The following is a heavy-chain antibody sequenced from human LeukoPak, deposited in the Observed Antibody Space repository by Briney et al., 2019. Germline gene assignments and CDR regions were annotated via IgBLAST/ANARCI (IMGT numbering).Heavy chain of an antibody. CDR2: IYTSGST. V-gene: IGHV4-4*07. Sequence: PSETLSLTCTVSGGSISSYYWSWIRQPAGKGLEWIGRIYTSGSTNYNPSLKSRVTISVDKSKNQFSLKLSSVTAADTAVYYCARDLLRRYSGYDYGWFDPWGQGTLVTVSS. CDR1: GGSISSYY. J-gene: IGHJ5*02. D-gene: IGHD5-12*01. CDR3: ARDLLRRYSGYDYGWFDP.